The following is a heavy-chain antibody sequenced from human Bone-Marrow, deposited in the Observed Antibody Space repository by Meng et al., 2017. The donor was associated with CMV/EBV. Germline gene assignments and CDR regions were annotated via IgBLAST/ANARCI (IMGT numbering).Heavy chain of an antibody. J-gene: IGHJ4*02. Sequence: GGSLRLSCAASGFTFSSYWMSWVRQAPGKGLEWVANIKQDGSEKYYVDSVKGRFTISRDNAKNSLYLQMNSLRAEDTAVYYCARESLAARPQYYFDYWGQGTLVTVSS. CDR1: GFTFSSYW. CDR3: ARESLAARPQYYFDY. D-gene: IGHD6-6*01. V-gene: IGHV3-7*01. CDR2: IKQDGSEK.